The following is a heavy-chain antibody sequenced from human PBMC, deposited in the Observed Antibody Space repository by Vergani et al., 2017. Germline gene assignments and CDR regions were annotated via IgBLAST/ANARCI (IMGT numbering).Heavy chain of an antibody. Sequence: QVQLQESGPGLVKPSQTLSLTCTVSGGSISSGGYYWSWIRQHPGKRLAWIGYIYYSGSTYYNPSLKSRVTISVYTSKNQFSLKLSSVTSADTAVYYCARGGSYYVVDYWGQGTLVTVSS. J-gene: IGHJ4*02. D-gene: IGHD1-26*01. CDR1: GGSISSGGYY. CDR2: IYYSGST. CDR3: ARGGSYYVVDY. V-gene: IGHV4-31*03.